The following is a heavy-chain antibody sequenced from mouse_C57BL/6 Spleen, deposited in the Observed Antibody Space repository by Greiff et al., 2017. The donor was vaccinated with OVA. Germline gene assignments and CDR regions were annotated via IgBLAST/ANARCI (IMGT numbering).Heavy chain of an antibody. Sequence: VQLQQSGAELARPGASVKLSCKASGYTFTSYGISWVKQRTGQGLEWIGEIYPRSGNTYYNEKFKGKATLTADKSSSTAYMELRSLTSEDSAVYCCARSGPYDGYYYYAMDYWGQGTSVTVSS. D-gene: IGHD2-3*01. V-gene: IGHV1-81*01. J-gene: IGHJ4*01. CDR3: ARSGPYDGYYYYAMDY. CDR2: IYPRSGNT. CDR1: GYTFTSYG.